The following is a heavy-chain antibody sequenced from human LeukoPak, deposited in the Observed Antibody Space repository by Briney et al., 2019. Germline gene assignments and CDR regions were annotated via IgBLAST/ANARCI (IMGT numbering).Heavy chain of an antibody. CDR3: ARLPRDGYKGAANFDY. CDR2: IYYSGST. Sequence: PSETLSLTCTVSGGSISSSSYYRGWIRQPPGKGLEWIGSIYYSGSTYYNPSLKSRVTISVDTSKNQFSLKLSSVTAADTAVYYCARLPRDGYKGAANFDYWGQGTLVTVSS. J-gene: IGHJ4*02. CDR1: GGSISSSSYY. V-gene: IGHV4-39*01. D-gene: IGHD5-24*01.